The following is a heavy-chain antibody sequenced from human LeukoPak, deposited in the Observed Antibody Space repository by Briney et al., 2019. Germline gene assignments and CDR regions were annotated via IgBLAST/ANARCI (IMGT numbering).Heavy chain of an antibody. CDR1: GFTFSSYG. CDR3: AKSGREAVTAPWNYYYYYMDV. J-gene: IGHJ6*03. V-gene: IGHV3-33*06. CDR2: IWYDESNK. Sequence: GGSLRLSCAASGFTFSSYGMHWVRQAPGKGLEWVAVIWYDESNKYYADSVKGRFTISRDNSKNTLYLQMNSLRAEDTAVYYCAKSGREAVTAPWNYYYYYMDVWGKGTTVTVSS. D-gene: IGHD6-19*01.